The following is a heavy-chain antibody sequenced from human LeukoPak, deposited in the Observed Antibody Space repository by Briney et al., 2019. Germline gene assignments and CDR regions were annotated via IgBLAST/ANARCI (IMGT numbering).Heavy chain of an antibody. D-gene: IGHD6-19*01. CDR3: ARDGVYSSGWYVDY. Sequence: ASVKVSCKASGYTFTGYYMHWVRQAPGQGLEWMGWINANSGGTNYAQKFQGRVTMTRDTSISTAYMELSRLRSDDTAAYYCARDGVYSSGWYVDYWGQGTLVTVSS. CDR2: INANSGGT. J-gene: IGHJ4*02. V-gene: IGHV1-2*02. CDR1: GYTFTGYY.